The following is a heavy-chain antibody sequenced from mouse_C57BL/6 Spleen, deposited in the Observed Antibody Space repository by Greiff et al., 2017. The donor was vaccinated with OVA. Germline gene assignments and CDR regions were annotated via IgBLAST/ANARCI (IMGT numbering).Heavy chain of an antibody. Sequence: DVMLVESGGGLVKPGGSLKLSCAASGFTFSSYAMSWVRQTPEKRLEWVATISDGGSYTYYPDNVKGRFTISRDNAKNNLYLQMSHLKSEDTAMYYCARDRDYDGYYFDYWGQGTTLTVSS. CDR2: ISDGGSYT. V-gene: IGHV5-4*01. CDR3: ARDRDYDGYYFDY. J-gene: IGHJ2*01. D-gene: IGHD2-4*01. CDR1: GFTFSSYA.